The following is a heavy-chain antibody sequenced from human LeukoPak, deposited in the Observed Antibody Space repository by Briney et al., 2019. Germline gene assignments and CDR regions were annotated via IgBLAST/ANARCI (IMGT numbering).Heavy chain of an antibody. D-gene: IGHD2-21*02. J-gene: IGHJ4*02. CDR2: IHYSGST. Sequence: PSETLSLTCTVSGDSINSYYWAWIRQPPGKGLEWIGFIHYSGSTTYNPSLKSRVTISVDTSKNQFSLKLSSVTAADTAVYYCARLYGGNSGEDYWGQGTLVTVSS. CDR3: ARLYGGNSGEDY. CDR1: GDSINSYY. V-gene: IGHV4-59*01.